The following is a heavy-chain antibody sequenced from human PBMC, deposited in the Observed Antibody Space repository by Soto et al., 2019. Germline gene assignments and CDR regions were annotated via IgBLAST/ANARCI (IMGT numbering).Heavy chain of an antibody. CDR3: ARDRYYDILTGYYPPHSYYYYGMDV. CDR2: IIPIFGTA. Sequence: EASVKVSCKASGGTFSSYAISWVRQAPGQGLEWMGGIIPIFGTANYAQKFQGRVTITADESTSTAYMELSSLRSEDTAVYYCARDRYYDILTGYYPPHSYYYYGMDVWGQGTTVTVSS. CDR1: GGTFSSYA. D-gene: IGHD3-9*01. J-gene: IGHJ6*02. V-gene: IGHV1-69*13.